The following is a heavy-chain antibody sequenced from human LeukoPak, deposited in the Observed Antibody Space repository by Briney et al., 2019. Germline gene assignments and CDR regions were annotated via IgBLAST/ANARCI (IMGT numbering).Heavy chain of an antibody. D-gene: IGHD1-1*01. Sequence: PSETLSLTCTVSGGSITSSSYYWGWIRQPPGQGLEWIGSIYYTGSTYYNPSLKGRVTTAVDTSKNQFSLKLSSVTAADTAVYYCARLRGGTTNGYFDYWGQGTLLTVSS. CDR2: IYYTGST. CDR1: GGSITSSSYY. CDR3: ARLRGGTTNGYFDY. J-gene: IGHJ4*02. V-gene: IGHV4-39*01.